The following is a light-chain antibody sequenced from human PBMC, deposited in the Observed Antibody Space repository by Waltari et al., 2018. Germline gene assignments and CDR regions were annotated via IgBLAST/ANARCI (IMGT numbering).Light chain of an antibody. CDR1: NSNSGSNF. CDR2: NNN. CDR3: AVWDDSLGGV. J-gene: IGLJ3*02. Sequence: QSVLTQPPSVSGTPGQRVTIPCSGSNSNSGSNFVNWYQQLPGTAPKLLIYNNNQGPSGVPDRFSASKSGTSASLAITGLQSEDEADYYCAVWDDSLGGVFGGGTKLTVL. V-gene: IGLV1-44*01.